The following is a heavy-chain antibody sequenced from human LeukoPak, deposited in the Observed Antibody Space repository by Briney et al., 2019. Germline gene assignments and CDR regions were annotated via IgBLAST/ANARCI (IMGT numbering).Heavy chain of an antibody. CDR1: GFTFSSYS. V-gene: IGHV3-21*01. J-gene: IGHJ5*02. D-gene: IGHD6-6*01. CDR3: ARGLVWDWFDP. Sequence: GGSLRLSCAASGFTFSSYSMNRVRQAPGKGLEWVSSISSSSSYIYYADSVKGRFTISRDNAKNSLYLQMNSLRAEDTAVYYCARGLVWDWFDPWGQGTLVTVSS. CDR2: ISSSSSYI.